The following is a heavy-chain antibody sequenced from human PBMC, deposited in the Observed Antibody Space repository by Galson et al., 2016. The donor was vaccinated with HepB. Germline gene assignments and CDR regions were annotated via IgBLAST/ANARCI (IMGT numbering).Heavy chain of an antibody. CDR3: TRDSDWWRKNQYFFDY. CDR2: IKQDGSEK. D-gene: IGHD2-15*01. CDR1: GFTFSSYW. V-gene: IGHV3-7*01. J-gene: IGHJ4*02. Sequence: SLRLSCAASGFTFSSYWMRWVRQAPGKGLEWVATIKQDGSEKYYVDSVKGRFTISRDNAKNSLYLQMNSLRDEDTAIYYCTRDSDWWRKNQYFFDYWGQGTLVTVSS.